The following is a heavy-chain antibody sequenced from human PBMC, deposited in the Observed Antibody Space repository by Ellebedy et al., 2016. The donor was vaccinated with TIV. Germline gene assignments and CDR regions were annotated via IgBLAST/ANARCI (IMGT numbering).Heavy chain of an antibody. Sequence: GESLKISCAASGFTFSSYSMNWVRQAPGKGLEWVSSSSSSYYIYYADSVKGRFNFSRDNAKNSLYLQMNSLRAEDTAVYYCARDLDYYYGMDVWGQGTTVTVSS. CDR1: GFTFSSYS. V-gene: IGHV3-21*01. J-gene: IGHJ6*02. CDR3: ARDLDYYYGMDV. CDR2: SSSSYYI.